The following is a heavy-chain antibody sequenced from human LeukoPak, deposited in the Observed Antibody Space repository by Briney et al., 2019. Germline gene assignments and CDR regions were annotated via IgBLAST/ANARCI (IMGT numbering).Heavy chain of an antibody. V-gene: IGHV3-23*01. J-gene: IGHJ4*02. CDR1: GFTFSSYA. D-gene: IGHD3-22*01. CDR3: ATGRGIVVVITGYYFDY. CDR2: ISGSGGST. Sequence: GGSLRLSCAASGFTFSSYAMSWVRQAPGNGLEWVSAISGSGGSTYYADSVKGRFTISRDNSKNTLYLQMNSLRAEDTAVYYCATGRGIVVVITGYYFDYWGQGTLVTVSS.